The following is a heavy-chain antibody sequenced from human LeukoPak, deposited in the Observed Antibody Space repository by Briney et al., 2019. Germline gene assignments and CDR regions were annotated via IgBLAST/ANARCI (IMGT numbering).Heavy chain of an antibody. CDR3: ARQESDCSSTSCHPYNWFDP. D-gene: IGHD2-2*01. J-gene: IGHJ5*02. Sequence: ASVKVSCKASGYTFTGYYMHWVRQAPGQGLEWMGWINPNSGGTNYAQKFQGRVTMTRDTSISTAYMELSRLRSDDTAVYYCARQESDCSSTSCHPYNWFDPWGQGTLVTVSS. CDR2: INPNSGGT. V-gene: IGHV1-2*02. CDR1: GYTFTGYY.